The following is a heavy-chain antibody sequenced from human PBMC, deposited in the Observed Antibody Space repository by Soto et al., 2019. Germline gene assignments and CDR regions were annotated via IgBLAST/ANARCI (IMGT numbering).Heavy chain of an antibody. CDR3: EHGIVDAEYSSSSGALDI. J-gene: IGHJ3*02. CDR1: GVSLSTSGLG. CDR2: IYWDDDK. V-gene: IGHV2-5*02. Sequence: QITLKESGPTLVKPTQTLTLTCTVSGVSLSTSGLGVGWILQPPGKALEWLALIYWDDDKRYSPSLKSRLTLTTDSSKNQVVLTMTHMDPVDTATYYCEHGIVDAEYSSSSGALDIWCQGTMVTVSS. D-gene: IGHD6-6*01.